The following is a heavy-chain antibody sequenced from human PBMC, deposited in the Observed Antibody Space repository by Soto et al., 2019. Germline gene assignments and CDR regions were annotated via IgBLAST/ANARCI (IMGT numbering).Heavy chain of an antibody. CDR3: ARTYYYDSSVPDY. Sequence: GPPLVNPTQTLTLSCTFSGFSLGTSGMRVSWIRQPPGKALEWLARIDWDDDKFYSTSLKTRLTISKDTSKNQVVLTMTNMDPVDTATYYCARTYYYDSSVPDYWGQGTLVTVSS. CDR1: GFSLGTSGMR. CDR2: IDWDDDK. V-gene: IGHV2-70*04. D-gene: IGHD3-22*01. J-gene: IGHJ4*02.